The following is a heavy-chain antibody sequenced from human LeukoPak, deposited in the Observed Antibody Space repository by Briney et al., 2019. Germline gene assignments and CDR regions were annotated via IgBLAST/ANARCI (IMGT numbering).Heavy chain of an antibody. V-gene: IGHV1-69*01. Sequence: SVKVSCKASGGTFSSYAISWVRQAPGQGLEWMGGIIPIFGTANYAQKFQGRVTITADESTSTAYTELSSLRSEDTAVYYCAAQPLGYCSSTSCYTGDYWGQGTLVTVSS. J-gene: IGHJ4*02. CDR1: GGTFSSYA. D-gene: IGHD2-2*02. CDR2: IIPIFGTA. CDR3: AAQPLGYCSSTSCYTGDY.